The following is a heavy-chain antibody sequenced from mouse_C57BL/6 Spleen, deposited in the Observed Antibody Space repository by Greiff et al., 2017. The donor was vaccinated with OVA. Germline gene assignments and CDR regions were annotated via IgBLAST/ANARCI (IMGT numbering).Heavy chain of an antibody. J-gene: IGHJ1*03. D-gene: IGHD4-1*01. V-gene: IGHV1-18*01. CDR1: GYTFTDYN. Sequence: EVQLQQSGPELVKPGASVKIPCKASGYTFTDYNMDWVKQSHGKSLEWIGDINPNNGGTIYNQKFKGKATLTVDKSSSTAYMELRSLTSEDTAVYYCARSPWGYWYFDVWGTGTTVTVSS. CDR3: ARSPWGYWYFDV. CDR2: INPNNGGT.